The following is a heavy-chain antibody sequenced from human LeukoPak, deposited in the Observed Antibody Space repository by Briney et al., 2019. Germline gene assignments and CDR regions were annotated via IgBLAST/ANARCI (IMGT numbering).Heavy chain of an antibody. J-gene: IGHJ4*02. D-gene: IGHD6-13*01. CDR2: ISWNSGSI. V-gene: IGHV3-9*01. Sequence: HPGRSLRLSCAASGFTFDDYAMHWVRQTPGKGLEWVSGISWNSGSIGYADSVKGRFTISRDNAKNSLYLQMNSLRAEDTALYYCAKDKVASSSWYPQYFDYXXXGXLXXVSS. CDR1: GFTFDDYA. CDR3: AKDKVASSSWYPQYFDY.